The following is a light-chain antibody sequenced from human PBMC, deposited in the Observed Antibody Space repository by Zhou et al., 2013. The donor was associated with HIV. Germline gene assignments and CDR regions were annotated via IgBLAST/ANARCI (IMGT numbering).Light chain of an antibody. CDR2: AAS. J-gene: IGKJ1*01. V-gene: IGKV1-27*01. CDR1: QSVSKY. Sequence: DIQLTQSPSSLSASVGDTVTITCRAGQSVSKYLAWYQQKPGQPPKLLIYAASTLHSGVPSRFSGSGSGTRFTLTITSLQPEDFATYYCQKYNSAPETFGQGTKIEIK. CDR3: QKYNSAPET.